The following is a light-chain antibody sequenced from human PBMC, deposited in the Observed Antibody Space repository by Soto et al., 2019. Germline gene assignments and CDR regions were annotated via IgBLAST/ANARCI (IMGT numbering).Light chain of an antibody. CDR2: DAS. V-gene: IGKV1-33*01. Sequence: DIQMTQSPSSLSASVGDRVTITCQASQDISNYLYWYQQKPGKAPKLLIYDASNLETGVPSRFSVSGSGTDFTFTISSLQPEDIATYYCQQYDNLSFTFGPGTKVDIK. CDR1: QDISNY. J-gene: IGKJ3*01. CDR3: QQYDNLSFT.